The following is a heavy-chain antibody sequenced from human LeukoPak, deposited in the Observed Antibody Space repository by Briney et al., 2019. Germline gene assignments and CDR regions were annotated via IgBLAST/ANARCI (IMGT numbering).Heavy chain of an antibody. CDR3: AGSYYYDSSPLHGGPSSFDY. Sequence: SETPSLTCTVSAGSLTSYYWRWIRNTPEKGLEWIGHTYYSGLNTYNPSLKSRVNISVESSKTQFSLNLSSATAADMAVYYCAGSYYYDSSPLHGGPSSFDYWGQGTLVTVSS. J-gene: IGHJ4*02. D-gene: IGHD3-22*01. CDR2: TYYSGLN. V-gene: IGHV4-59*01. CDR1: AGSLTSYY.